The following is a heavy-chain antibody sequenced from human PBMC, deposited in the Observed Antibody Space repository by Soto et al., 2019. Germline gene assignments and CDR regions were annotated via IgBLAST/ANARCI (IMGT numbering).Heavy chain of an antibody. CDR1: GFTFSNYI. CDR2: ISYDGNNK. V-gene: IGHV3-30-3*01. CDR3: ARDYISSFDY. Sequence: GGSLRLSCAASGFTFSNYILRWVRQAPGKGLEWVAVISYDGNNKYYADSVKGQFTISRDNSKSTLNLQMNSLSSEYSAVYYCARDYISSFDYWGQGTPVTVSS. J-gene: IGHJ4*02. D-gene: IGHD3-9*01.